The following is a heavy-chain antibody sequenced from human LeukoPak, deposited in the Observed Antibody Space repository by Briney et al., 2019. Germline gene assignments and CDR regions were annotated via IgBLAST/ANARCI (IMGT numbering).Heavy chain of an antibody. D-gene: IGHD1-26*01. CDR2: TKEDGSEK. CDR1: GFIFSNYW. J-gene: IGHJ4*02. CDR3: ARNGWELQDY. Sequence: GGSLRLSCVGSGFIFSNYWMSWVRQAPGKGLEWVANTKEDGSEKYYVDSVKGRFTISRDNGKNSLYLQMNSLRAEDTAVYYCARNGWELQDYWGQGTLVTVSS. V-gene: IGHV3-7*01.